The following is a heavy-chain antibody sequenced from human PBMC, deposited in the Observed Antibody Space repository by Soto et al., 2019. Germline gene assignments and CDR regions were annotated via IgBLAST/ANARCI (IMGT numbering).Heavy chain of an antibody. CDR1: GGSISSSSYY. Sequence: SETLSLTCTVSGGSISSSSYYWGWIRQPPGKGLEWIGSIYYSGSTYYNPSLKSRVTISVDTSKNQFSLKLSSVTAADTAVYYCARHRSAVTQSWFDPWGQGTLVTVSS. J-gene: IGHJ5*02. CDR2: IYYSGST. D-gene: IGHD4-17*01. V-gene: IGHV4-39*01. CDR3: ARHRSAVTQSWFDP.